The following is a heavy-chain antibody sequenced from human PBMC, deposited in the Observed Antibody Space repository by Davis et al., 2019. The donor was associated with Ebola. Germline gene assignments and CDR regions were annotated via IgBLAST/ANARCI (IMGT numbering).Heavy chain of an antibody. V-gene: IGHV3-73*01. CDR1: GFTFSGSA. CDR2: IRSKANSYAT. Sequence: GESLKISCAASGFTFSGSAMHWVRQASGKGPEWVGRIRSKANSYATAYAASVKGRFTISRDDSKNTAYLQMNSLKTEDTAVYYCTYTYSSGEDVWGQGTTVTVSS. J-gene: IGHJ6*02. D-gene: IGHD6-25*01. CDR3: TYTYSSGEDV.